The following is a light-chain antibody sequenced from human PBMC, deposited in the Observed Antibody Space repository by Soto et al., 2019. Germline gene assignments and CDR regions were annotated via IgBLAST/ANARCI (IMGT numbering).Light chain of an antibody. V-gene: IGKV3-20*01. CDR1: QSVSSSY. Sequence: EIVLTQSAGTVSLSPGERATLSCRASQSVSSSYLAWYQQKPGQAPRLLIYGASSRATGIPDRFSGSGSGTDFTLTISRLEPEDFAVYYCQQYGSSPPITSGQGTRPANK. CDR2: GAS. CDR3: QQYGSSPPIT. J-gene: IGKJ5*01.